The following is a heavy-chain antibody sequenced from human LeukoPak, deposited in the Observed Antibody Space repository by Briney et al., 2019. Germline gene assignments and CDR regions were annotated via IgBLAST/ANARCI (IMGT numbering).Heavy chain of an antibody. V-gene: IGHV3-7*01. D-gene: IGHD3-22*01. J-gene: IGHJ4*02. CDR2: IKQDGSEK. Sequence: GGSLRLSCAASGFTFSSYWMSWVRQAPGKGLEWVANIKQDGSEKKYVDSVKGRFTISRDNAKNSLYLQMNSLGAEDTAVYFCTRDGLYCYDSSGYRYFDYWRQGTLVTVSS. CDR1: GFTFSSYW. CDR3: TRDGLYCYDSSGYRYFDY.